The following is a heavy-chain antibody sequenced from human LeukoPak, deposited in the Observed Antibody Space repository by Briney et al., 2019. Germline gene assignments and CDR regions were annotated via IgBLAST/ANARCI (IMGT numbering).Heavy chain of an antibody. J-gene: IGHJ4*02. V-gene: IGHV1-46*01. D-gene: IGHD3-10*01. CDR2: INPSGGST. Sequence: ASVKVSCKASGYTFTSYYMHWVPHAPGQGLEWMGIINPSGGSTSYAQKFQGRVTMTRDMSTSTVYMELSSLRSEDTAVYYCARDSYYYGSGTEAFDYWGQGTLVTVSS. CDR3: ARDSYYYGSGTEAFDY. CDR1: GYTFTSYY.